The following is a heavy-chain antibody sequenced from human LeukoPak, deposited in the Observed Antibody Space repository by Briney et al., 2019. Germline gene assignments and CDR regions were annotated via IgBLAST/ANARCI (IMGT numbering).Heavy chain of an antibody. CDR3: ARGRGAARPYYYYYYVDV. CDR1: GYIFTDYA. V-gene: IGHV1-3*01. CDR2: MNGGNGNT. Sequence: ASVKVSCKASGYIFTDYAIHWLRQAPGQRPEWMGWMNGGNGNTKYSQKFQGRITLIRDTSAATAYMELSSLRHDDLAVYYCARGRGAARPYYYYYYVDVWGKGTTVTVSS. J-gene: IGHJ6*03. D-gene: IGHD6-6*01.